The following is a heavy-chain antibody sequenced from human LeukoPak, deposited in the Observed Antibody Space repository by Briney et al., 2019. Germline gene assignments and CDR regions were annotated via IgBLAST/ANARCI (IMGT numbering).Heavy chain of an antibody. Sequence: GGSLRLSCAASGFTFSSYAMSWVRQAPGKGLEWVSAISGSGGSTYYADSVKGRFTISRDNSKNTLYLQMNSLRAEDTAVYYCAKDLLITYYYGSGSYSPIDYWGQGTLVIVSS. CDR3: AKDLLITYYYGSGSYSPIDY. CDR1: GFTFSSYA. CDR2: ISGSGGST. V-gene: IGHV3-23*01. J-gene: IGHJ4*02. D-gene: IGHD3-10*01.